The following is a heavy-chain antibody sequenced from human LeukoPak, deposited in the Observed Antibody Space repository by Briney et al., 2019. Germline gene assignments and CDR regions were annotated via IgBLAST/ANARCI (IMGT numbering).Heavy chain of an antibody. V-gene: IGHV4-31*03. CDR1: GGSISSGGYY. CDR2: IYYSGST. Sequence: SETLSLTCTVSGGSISSGGYYWSWIRQHPGKGLEWIGYIYYSGSTYYNPSLKSRVTISVDTSKNQFSLKLSSVTAADTAVYYCARGYYGSGSYYKFGWFDPWGQGTLVTVSS. J-gene: IGHJ5*02. D-gene: IGHD3-10*01. CDR3: ARGYYGSGSYYKFGWFDP.